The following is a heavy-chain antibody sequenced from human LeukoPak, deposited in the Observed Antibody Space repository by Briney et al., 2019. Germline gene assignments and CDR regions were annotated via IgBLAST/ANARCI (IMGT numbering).Heavy chain of an antibody. Sequence: GGSLRLSCAASGFTFSNYGMHWVRQAPGKGLEWVALIWYDGGNKYYADSVKGRFTISRNNSENTLYLQMNSLRAEDTAVYYCARDCHLPSAEDAFDIWGQGTMVTVSS. D-gene: IGHD6-25*01. CDR3: ARDCHLPSAEDAFDI. CDR2: IWYDGGNK. CDR1: GFTFSNYG. J-gene: IGHJ3*02. V-gene: IGHV3-33*01.